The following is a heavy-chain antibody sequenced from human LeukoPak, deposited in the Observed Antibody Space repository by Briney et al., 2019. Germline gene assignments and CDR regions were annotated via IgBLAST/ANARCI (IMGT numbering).Heavy chain of an antibody. V-gene: IGHV3-30*18. CDR2: ISYDGSNK. CDR1: GFTFSDYY. D-gene: IGHD5-18*01. J-gene: IGHJ4*02. CDR3: AKDLLRVISVDTAMVD. Sequence: GGSLRLSCAASGFTFSDYYMSWIRQAPGKGLEWVAVISYDGSNKYYADSVKGRFTISRDNSKNTLYLQMNSLRAEDTAVYYCAKDLLRVISVDTAMVDWGQGTLVTVSS.